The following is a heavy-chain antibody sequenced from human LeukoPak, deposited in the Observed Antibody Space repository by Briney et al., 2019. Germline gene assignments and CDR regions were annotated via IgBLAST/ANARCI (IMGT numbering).Heavy chain of an antibody. J-gene: IGHJ6*03. V-gene: IGHV3-30*02. Sequence: GGSLRLSCAASGFTFSSYGMHWVRQAPGKGLEWVAFIRYDGSNKYYADSVKGRFTISRDNSKNTLYLQMNSLRAEDTAVYYCAKQAGRVVYYYYYMDVWGKGTTVTISS. D-gene: IGHD6-19*01. CDR2: IRYDGSNK. CDR3: AKQAGRVVYYYYYMDV. CDR1: GFTFSSYG.